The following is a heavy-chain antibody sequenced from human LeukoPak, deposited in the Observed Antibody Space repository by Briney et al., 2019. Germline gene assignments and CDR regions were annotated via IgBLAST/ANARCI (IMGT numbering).Heavy chain of an antibody. CDR3: AELGITIIGGV. J-gene: IGHJ6*04. Sequence: GGSLRLSCAASGFTFSSYAMSWVRQAPGKGLEWVSAISGSTIYYADSVKGRFTISRDNAKNSLYLQMNSLRAEDTAVYYCAELGITIIGGVWGKGTTVTISS. CDR1: GFTFSSYA. V-gene: IGHV3-23*01. CDR2: ISGSTI. D-gene: IGHD3-10*02.